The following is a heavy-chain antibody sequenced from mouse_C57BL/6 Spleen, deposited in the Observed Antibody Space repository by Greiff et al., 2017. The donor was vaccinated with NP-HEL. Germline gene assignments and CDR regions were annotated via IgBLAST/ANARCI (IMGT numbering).Heavy chain of an antibody. CDR2: LYPGDGDT. D-gene: IGHD4-1*02. CDR3: AQLGQGWYFDV. CDR1: GYAFSSYW. Sequence: QVQLQQSGAELVKPGASVKISCKASGYAFSSYWMNWVKQRPGKGLEWIGQLYPGDGDTNYNGKFKGKATLTADKSSSTAYMQLSSLTSEDSAVYFCAQLGQGWYFDVWGTGTTVTVSS. J-gene: IGHJ1*03. V-gene: IGHV1-80*01.